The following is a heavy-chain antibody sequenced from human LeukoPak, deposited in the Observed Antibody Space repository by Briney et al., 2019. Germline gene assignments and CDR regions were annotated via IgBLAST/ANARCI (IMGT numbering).Heavy chain of an antibody. J-gene: IGHJ4*02. D-gene: IGHD4-11*01. CDR2: INPNSGGT. Sequence: GASVKVSCKASGYXFTGYYIHWVRQAPGQGREWMGWINPNSGGTNYAQKFQGRVTMTRDTSISTAYMELSRLRSDDTAVYYCARDRASDYPLDYWGQGTLVTVSS. CDR3: ARDRASDYPLDY. CDR1: GYXFTGYY. V-gene: IGHV1-2*02.